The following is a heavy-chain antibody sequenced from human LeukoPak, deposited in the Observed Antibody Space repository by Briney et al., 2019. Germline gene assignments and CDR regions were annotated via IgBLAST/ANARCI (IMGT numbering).Heavy chain of an antibody. V-gene: IGHV3-23*01. CDR1: GFTFSNYA. CDR2: ISSSGGSS. J-gene: IGHJ3*02. CDR3: ARSRYEVPAARAGASDI. D-gene: IGHD2-2*01. Sequence: GGSLRLSCAASGFTFSNYAMSWVRQAPGKGLEWVSIISSSGGSSYYADSVKGQFTISRDSSKNTLYLQMNSLRAEDTAVYYCARSRYEVPAARAGASDIWGQGTMVTVSS.